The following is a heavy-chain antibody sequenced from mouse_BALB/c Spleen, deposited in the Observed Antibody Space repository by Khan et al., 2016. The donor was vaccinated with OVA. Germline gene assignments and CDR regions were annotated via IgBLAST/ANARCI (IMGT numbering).Heavy chain of an antibody. D-gene: IGHD1-1*01. CDR2: ISYSGNT. Sequence: EVQLVESGPGLVKPSQSLSLTCTVTGYSIPSDYAWNWIRQFPGNKLEWMCFISYSGNTKYNPSLKSRFSITRDTSKNQFILQLNSVTTEDTAAYYCASVYGGDFDYWGQGTSLTVSS. J-gene: IGHJ2*02. V-gene: IGHV3-2*02. CDR1: GYSIPSDYA. CDR3: ASVYGGDFDY.